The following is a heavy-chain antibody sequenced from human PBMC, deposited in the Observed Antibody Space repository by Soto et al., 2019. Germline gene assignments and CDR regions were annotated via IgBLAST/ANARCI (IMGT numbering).Heavy chain of an antibody. J-gene: IGHJ4*02. Sequence: QVQLVQSGAEVRKPGSSVKVSCTASGDTFNFYTISWVRQAPGQGLEWMGRVIPMLRMSNYAQKFQGRVTISADKSTSTDYMALSSLRSDDTAVYYCATNCGSGSTHFDYWGQGTLVTVSS. V-gene: IGHV1-69*02. CDR1: GDTFNFYT. CDR2: VIPMLRMS. CDR3: ATNCGSGSTHFDY. D-gene: IGHD3-10*01.